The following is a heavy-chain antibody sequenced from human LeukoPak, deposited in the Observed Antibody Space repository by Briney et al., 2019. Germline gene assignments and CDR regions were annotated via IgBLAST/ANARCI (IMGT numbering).Heavy chain of an antibody. CDR3: ARDGVVNRRGVDY. CDR1: GGYVSSGSYY. CDR2: IYYSGST. D-gene: IGHD4-23*01. J-gene: IGHJ4*02. Sequence: PSETLSLTCTVSGGYVSSGSYYWSWIRQPPAKGLEWIGYIYYSGSTNYHPSLKSRVTISVDTSKNQFSLKLSSVTAADTAVYYCARDGVVNRRGVDYWGQGTLVTVSS. V-gene: IGHV4-61*01.